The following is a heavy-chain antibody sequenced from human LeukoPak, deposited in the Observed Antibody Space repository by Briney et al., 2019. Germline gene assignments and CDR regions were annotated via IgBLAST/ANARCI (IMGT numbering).Heavy chain of an antibody. D-gene: IGHD3-9*01. CDR2: ISSSSSYI. J-gene: IGHJ5*02. Sequence: GGSLRLSCAASGFTFSSYSMNWVRQAPGKGLEWVSCISSSSSYIYYADSVKGRFTISRDNAKNSLYLQMNSLRAEDTAVYYCARLMTYYDILTGSDRGGWFDPWGQGTLVTVSS. V-gene: IGHV3-21*01. CDR1: GFTFSSYS. CDR3: ARLMTYYDILTGSDRGGWFDP.